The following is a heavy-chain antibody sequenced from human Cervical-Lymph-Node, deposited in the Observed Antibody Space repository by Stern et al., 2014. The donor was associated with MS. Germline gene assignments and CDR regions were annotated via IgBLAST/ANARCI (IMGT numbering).Heavy chain of an antibody. CDR3: AREATRIIVGIDY. V-gene: IGHV1-2*06. CDR1: GYDFTGFF. D-gene: IGHD2/OR15-2a*01. J-gene: IGHJ4*02. Sequence: QVQLVQSGANMKKPGSSVRVSCKAFGYDFTGFFIHWVRQVPGQGLEWMGRLNPNSDDPTYAQNFQDRVTLTSDTSIGTACLELSRLTSADTAVYYCAREATRIIVGIDYWGQGTPVTVSS. CDR2: LNPNSDDP.